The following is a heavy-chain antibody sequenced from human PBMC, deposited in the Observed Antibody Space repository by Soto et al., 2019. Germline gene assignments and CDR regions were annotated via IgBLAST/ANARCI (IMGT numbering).Heavy chain of an antibody. V-gene: IGHV4-34*01. Sequence: SETLSLTCAVYGASFSGYYLSWIRQPPGKGLNWFGELYFIGSTIYTPSFKIRFTLSVDTSKTHFSLKLSFLPAADTVVYYCARGFAGGWDWGRETLVTVSS. D-gene: IGHD6-19*01. J-gene: IGHJ4*02. CDR1: GASFSGYY. CDR3: ARGFAGGWD. CDR2: LYFIGST.